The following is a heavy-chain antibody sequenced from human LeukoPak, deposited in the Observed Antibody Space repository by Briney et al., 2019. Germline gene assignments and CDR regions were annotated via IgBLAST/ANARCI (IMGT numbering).Heavy chain of an antibody. CDR1: GFTFSSYE. D-gene: IGHD2-15*01. V-gene: IGHV3-48*03. J-gene: IGHJ5*02. CDR2: ITNSGTTK. CDR3: ARGLLLT. Sequence: GGSLRLSCAASGFTFSSYETNWVRQAPGKGLEWVSFITNSGTTKHYADSVKGRFTISRDNAKNSVYLQMSSLRAEDTAVYYCARGLLLTCGPGTLVTVSS.